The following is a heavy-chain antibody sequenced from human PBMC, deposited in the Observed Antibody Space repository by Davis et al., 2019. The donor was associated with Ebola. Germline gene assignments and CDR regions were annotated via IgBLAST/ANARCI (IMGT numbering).Heavy chain of an antibody. CDR2: ISYDGGSR. CDR3: ARDMEEFTSGNYEGWFDP. CDR1: GFIFSNYG. V-gene: IGHV3-30*03. J-gene: IGHJ5*02. Sequence: GGSLRLSCAASGFIFSNYGIQWVRQAPGKGLEWVAIISYDGGSRKYADSLEGRVTISRDKSKSTVFLEISSLRAEDTARYYCARDMEEFTSGNYEGWFDPWGQGILVTVSS. D-gene: IGHD3-16*01.